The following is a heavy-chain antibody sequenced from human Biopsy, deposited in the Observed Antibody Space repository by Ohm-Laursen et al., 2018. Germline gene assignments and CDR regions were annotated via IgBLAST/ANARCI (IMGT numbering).Heavy chain of an antibody. D-gene: IGHD1-14*01. CDR1: GESFNGYY. CDR2: ISTSGTTR. CDR3: VKQWGGYNFDS. V-gene: IGHV3-11*01. J-gene: IGHJ5*01. Sequence: LSLTCAVYGESFNGYYWSWIRQTPGKGLEWVSYISTSGTTRYYGDSVKGRFTISRDNAKKSLYLQMNSLRAEDTAVYYCVKQWGGYNFDSWGQGTLVTVSS.